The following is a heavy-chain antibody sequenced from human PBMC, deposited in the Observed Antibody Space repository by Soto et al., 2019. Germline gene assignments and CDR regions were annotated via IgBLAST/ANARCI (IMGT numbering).Heavy chain of an antibody. D-gene: IGHD3-3*01. Sequence: ASVKVSCKASGYTFTTYPIHWVRQAPGQRLEWMGWINAGNGNTRFSQKFQGRISITRDTSASTVYLDLSSLTSEDTAIYYCARDDRSVSGVVTLDHWGPGTLVTVSS. CDR2: INAGNGNT. V-gene: IGHV1-3*01. CDR1: GYTFTTYP. J-gene: IGHJ4*02. CDR3: ARDDRSVSGVVTLDH.